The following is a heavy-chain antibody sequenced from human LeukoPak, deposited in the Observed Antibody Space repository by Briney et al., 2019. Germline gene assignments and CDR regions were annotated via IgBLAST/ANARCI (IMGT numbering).Heavy chain of an antibody. CDR1: GFTFSSYA. Sequence: PGGSLRLSCAASGFTFSSYAMHWVRQAPGKGLEWVAVISYDGSNKYYADSVKGRFTISRDNSKNTLYLQMNSLRAEDTAVYYCARDRGEASYYYDSTPGGWFDPWGQGTLVTVSS. CDR2: ISYDGSNK. CDR3: ARDRGEASYYYDSTPGGWFDP. V-gene: IGHV3-30-3*01. J-gene: IGHJ5*02. D-gene: IGHD3-22*01.